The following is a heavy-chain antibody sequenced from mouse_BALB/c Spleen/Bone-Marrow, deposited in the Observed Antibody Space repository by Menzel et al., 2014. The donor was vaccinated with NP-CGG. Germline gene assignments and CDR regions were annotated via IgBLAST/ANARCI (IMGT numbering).Heavy chain of an antibody. J-gene: IGHJ2*01. CDR2: IDPSGSYT. D-gene: IGHD1-1*01. V-gene: IGHV1-69*02. CDR1: GYTFTSYW. CDR3: ARREYYGSSYLYFDY. Sequence: QVQLQQSGAELVKPGASVKLSCKASGYTFTSYWMHWVKQRPGQGLEWIGEIDPSGSYTNYNQKFKGKATLTVDKSSSTAYMQLSSLTSEDSAVYYCARREYYGSSYLYFDYWGQGTTLTVSS.